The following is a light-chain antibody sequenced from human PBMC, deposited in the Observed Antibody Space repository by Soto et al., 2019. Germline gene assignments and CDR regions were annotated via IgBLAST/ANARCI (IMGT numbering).Light chain of an antibody. CDR2: KDN. CDR3: QATDGTGSHYV. CDR1: ALPKKY. Sequence: SYELTQSPSVSVSPGQTARITCSGDALPKKYVYWYQLRPGQAPLLIVYKDNERPSGIPERFSGSSSGPTATLTISGVQAEDEADYFCQATDGTGSHYVFGGGTKLTVL. J-gene: IGLJ1*01. V-gene: IGLV3-25*03.